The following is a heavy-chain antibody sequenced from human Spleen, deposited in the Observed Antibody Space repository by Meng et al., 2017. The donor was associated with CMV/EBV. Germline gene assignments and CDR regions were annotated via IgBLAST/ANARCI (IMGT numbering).Heavy chain of an antibody. CDR1: GFTFSSYS. Sequence: GGSLRLSCAASGFTFSSYSMNWVRQAPGKGLEWVSYISSSSTIYYADSVKGRFTISRDNAKNSLYLQMNSLRAEDTAVYYCARDSSGWTPYPDYWGQGTLVTVSS. CDR3: ARDSSGWTPYPDY. V-gene: IGHV3-48*04. J-gene: IGHJ4*02. CDR2: ISSSSTI. D-gene: IGHD6-19*01.